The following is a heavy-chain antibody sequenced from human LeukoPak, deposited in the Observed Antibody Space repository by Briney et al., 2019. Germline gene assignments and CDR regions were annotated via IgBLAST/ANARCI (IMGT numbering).Heavy chain of an antibody. J-gene: IGHJ6*03. D-gene: IGHD6-13*01. V-gene: IGHV4-39*07. CDR3: ARDRGIAAAGRGYYYYMDV. CDR1: GGSISSSSYY. Sequence: SETLSLTCTVSGGSISSSSYYWGWIRQPPGKGLEWIGYIYHSGSTYYNPSLKSRVTISVDRSKNQFSLKLSSVTAADTAVYYCARDRGIAAAGRGYYYYMDVWGKGTTVTVSS. CDR2: IYHSGST.